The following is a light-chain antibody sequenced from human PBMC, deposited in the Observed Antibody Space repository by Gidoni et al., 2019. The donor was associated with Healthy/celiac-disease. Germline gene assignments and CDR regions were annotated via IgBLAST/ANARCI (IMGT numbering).Light chain of an antibody. J-gene: IGKJ2*01. CDR2: DAS. CDR1: QSVSSSS. V-gene: IGKV3-20*01. CDR3: QQYGSSPPMYT. Sequence: EVVLTQSLGPLSLSPGQRATLSCRASQSVSSSSLAWYQQKPGQAPSLLIYDASRRATGIPDRFSGSGSGTDFTLTISRLEPEDFAVYYCQQYGSSPPMYTFGQGTKLEIK.